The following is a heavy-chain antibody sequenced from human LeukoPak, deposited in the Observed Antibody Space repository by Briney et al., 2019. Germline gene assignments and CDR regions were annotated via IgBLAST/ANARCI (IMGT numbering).Heavy chain of an antibody. V-gene: IGHV4-31*03. D-gene: IGHD4-17*01. CDR3: AGTTTVFDY. Sequence: PSQTLSLTGTVSGGSISSGGYFWSWMRQHPGKGLEWIGYIYVSGYTFYNPSLQSRVTILVDTSKNQFSLRLSSVTAADTAVDYCAGTTTVFDYWGQGTLVTVSS. CDR2: IYVSGYT. CDR1: GGSISSGGYF. J-gene: IGHJ4*02.